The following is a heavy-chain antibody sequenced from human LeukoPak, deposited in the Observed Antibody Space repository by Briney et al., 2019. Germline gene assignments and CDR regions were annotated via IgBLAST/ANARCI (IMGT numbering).Heavy chain of an antibody. J-gene: IGHJ4*02. D-gene: IGHD6-13*01. CDR2: LRYDETNE. CDR1: GFIFTNYD. CDR3: ARGWYFDS. V-gene: IGHV3-30*02. Sequence: GGSLRLSCAASGFIFTNYDMHWVRQAPGKGLEWVAFLRYDETNEHYADSLKGRFTISRDNSKDTLYLHMNSLRVEDTAVYYCARGWYFDSWGQGTLVTVSS.